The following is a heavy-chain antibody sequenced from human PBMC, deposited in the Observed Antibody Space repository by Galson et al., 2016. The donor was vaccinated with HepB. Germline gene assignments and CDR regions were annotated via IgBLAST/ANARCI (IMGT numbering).Heavy chain of an antibody. CDR3: AKEYQWLAFDY. Sequence: SLRLSCAASGFTFSNYAMTWVRQAPGKGLEWVSGISSTGGTTYYADSVKGRFTISRDNSKNTLYLQMNSLRAEDTALYYCAKEYQWLAFDYWGQGTLVTVSS. D-gene: IGHD6-19*01. J-gene: IGHJ4*02. CDR2: ISSTGGTT. CDR1: GFTFSNYA. V-gene: IGHV3-23*01.